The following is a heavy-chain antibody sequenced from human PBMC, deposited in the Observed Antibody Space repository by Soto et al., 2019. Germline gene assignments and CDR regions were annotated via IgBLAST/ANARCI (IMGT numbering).Heavy chain of an antibody. D-gene: IGHD4-17*01. CDR3: ARATTTVVTPYYFDY. CDR2: ISYDGSNK. V-gene: IGHV3-30-3*01. J-gene: IGHJ4*02. Sequence: QVQLVESGGGVVQPGRSLRLSCAASGFTFSSYAMHGVRQAPGKGLEWVAVISYDGSNKYYADSVKGRFTISRDNSKNTLYLQMNSLRAEDTAVYYCARATTTVVTPYYFDYWGQGTLVTVSS. CDR1: GFTFSSYA.